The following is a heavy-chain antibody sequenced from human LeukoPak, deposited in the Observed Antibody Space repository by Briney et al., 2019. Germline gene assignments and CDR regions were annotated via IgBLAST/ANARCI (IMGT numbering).Heavy chain of an antibody. D-gene: IGHD5-24*01. CDR1: GGSSNSYA. Sequence: GASVKVSCKASGGSSNSYAISWVRQAPGQGLEWMGGIIPIFGTTNYAQKFQGRVTITTDESSSTVYMQLSSLRAEDTALYYCAKDLRAGMAAFDIWGQGTMVTVSS. CDR3: AKDLRAGMAAFDI. V-gene: IGHV1-69*05. J-gene: IGHJ3*02. CDR2: IIPIFGTT.